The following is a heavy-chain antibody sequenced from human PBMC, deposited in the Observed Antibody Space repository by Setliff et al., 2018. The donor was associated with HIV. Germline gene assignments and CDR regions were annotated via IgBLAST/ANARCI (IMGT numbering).Heavy chain of an antibody. CDR1: GYTFTSYG. D-gene: IGHD4-17*01. CDR3: ARDNYDDYSRVQMDV. CDR2: ISTYKGNT. Sequence: ASEKVSCKASGYTFTSYGISWVRQAPGQGLEWMGRISTYKGNTKYEQKFQGRVTMTTDTSTSTAYMELRSLRSDDTAIYYCARDNYDDYSRVQMDVWGKGTTVTVS. J-gene: IGHJ6*03. V-gene: IGHV1-18*04.